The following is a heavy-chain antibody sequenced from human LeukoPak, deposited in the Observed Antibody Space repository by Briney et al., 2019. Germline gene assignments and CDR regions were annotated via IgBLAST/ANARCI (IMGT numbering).Heavy chain of an antibody. CDR2: ISSSSSYI. CDR1: GFTFSSYW. V-gene: IGHV3-21*01. CDR3: ARAAPGFVVVVAATCFDY. J-gene: IGHJ4*02. Sequence: GGSLRLSCAASGFTFSSYWMSWVRQAPGKGLEWVSSISSSSSYIYYADSVKGRFTISRDNAKNSLYLQMNSLRAEDTAVYYCARAAPGFVVVVAATCFDYWGQGTLVTVSS. D-gene: IGHD2-15*01.